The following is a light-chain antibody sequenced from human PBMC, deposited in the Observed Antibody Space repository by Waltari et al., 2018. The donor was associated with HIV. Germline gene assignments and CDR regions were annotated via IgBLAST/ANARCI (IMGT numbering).Light chain of an antibody. CDR2: DVS. Sequence: QYALTQPASVSGSPGQSITTSFTGTSTDVGGFNYVSWYQHHPGKAPKLMIDDVSNRASGVSNRVSVSKSGNRASLTISGLEAEDEADYYCRSYTSSSTLGWVFGGGTKLTVL. J-gene: IGLJ3*02. CDR3: RSYTSSSTLGWV. CDR1: STDVGGFNY. V-gene: IGLV2-14*03.